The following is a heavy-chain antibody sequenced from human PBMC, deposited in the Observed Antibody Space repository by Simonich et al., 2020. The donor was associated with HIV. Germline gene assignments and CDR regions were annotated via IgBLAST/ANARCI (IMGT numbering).Heavy chain of an antibody. CDR1: GGSFSGYY. Sequence: QVQLQQWGAGLLKPSETLSLTCAVYGGSFSGYYWNWLRQPPGKGLEWIGEINHRGSTNYNPSLKSRVTISVDTSKNQFSLKLSSVTAADTAVYYCARLTAGGLGEYFQHWGQGTLVTVSS. V-gene: IGHV4-34*01. J-gene: IGHJ1*01. CDR2: INHRGST. CDR3: ARLTAGGLGEYFQH. D-gene: IGHD6-13*01.